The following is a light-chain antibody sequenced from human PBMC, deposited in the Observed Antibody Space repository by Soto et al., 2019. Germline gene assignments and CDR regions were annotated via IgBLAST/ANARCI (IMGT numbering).Light chain of an antibody. J-gene: IGLJ2*01. V-gene: IGLV2-8*01. CDR2: EVS. Sequence: QSVLTQPPSASGSPGQSVTISCTGTSSDVGGHNFVSWYQQHPGKAPKLMIYEVSERPSGVPDRFSGSKSGNTASLTVSGLQAEDEADYYCSSYAGSNIVVFGGGTQLTVL. CDR3: SSYAGSNIVV. CDR1: SSDVGGHNF.